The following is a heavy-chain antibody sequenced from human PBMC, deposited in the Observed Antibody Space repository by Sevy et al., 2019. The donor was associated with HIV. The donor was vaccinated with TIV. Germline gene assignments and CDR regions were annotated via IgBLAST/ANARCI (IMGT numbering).Heavy chain of an antibody. CDR1: GFTFSTYG. CDR2: ILYDGSNK. Sequence: GGSLRLSCTASGFTFSTYGLHWVRQAPGKGLEWVAVILYDGSNKYYGDSVKGRFTISRDNSKNTLYLQMNSLRGEDTAVYYCARGLAALPGYYYGMDVWGKGTTVTVSS. D-gene: IGHD6-6*01. CDR3: ARGLAALPGYYYGMDV. J-gene: IGHJ6*04. V-gene: IGHV3-30*04.